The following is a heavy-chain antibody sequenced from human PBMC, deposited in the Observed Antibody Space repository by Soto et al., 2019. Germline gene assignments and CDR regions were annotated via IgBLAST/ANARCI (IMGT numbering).Heavy chain of an antibody. CDR2: IYYSGST. D-gene: IGHD3-3*01. Sequence: QVQLQESGPGLVKPSQTLSLTCTVSGGSISSGDYYWSWIRQPPGKGLEWIGYIYYSGSTYYNPSLKSRVTISVDTSKNQFSLKLSSVTAADTAVYYCARTLTIFGVVIDYFDYWGQGTLVTVSS. V-gene: IGHV4-30-4*01. CDR3: ARTLTIFGVVIDYFDY. CDR1: GGSISSGDYY. J-gene: IGHJ4*02.